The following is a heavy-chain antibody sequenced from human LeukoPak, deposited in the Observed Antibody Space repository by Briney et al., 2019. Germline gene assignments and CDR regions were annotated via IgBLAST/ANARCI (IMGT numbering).Heavy chain of an antibody. V-gene: IGHV4-31*03. J-gene: IGHJ4*02. Sequence: SQTLSLTCTVSGDSISSTDYFWSWIRQHPGKGLEWIGYFFYSGTTYYNPSLKSRVTISVDTSKSQFSLKVSSVTAADTAVYYCARGPPVVYDVLTGYYRFDYWGQGTLVTVSS. CDR3: ARGPPVVYDVLTGYYRFDY. CDR2: FFYSGTT. CDR1: GDSISSTDYF. D-gene: IGHD3-9*01.